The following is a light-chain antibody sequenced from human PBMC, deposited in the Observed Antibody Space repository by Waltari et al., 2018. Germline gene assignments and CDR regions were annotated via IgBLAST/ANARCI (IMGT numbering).Light chain of an antibody. V-gene: IGKV1-9*01. CDR2: AAS. J-gene: IGKJ1*01. CDR1: QGISSF. Sequence: DIQLTQSTSFMSASVGDRVTITCRASQGISSFLAWYQQKPGKAPKLLIYAASTLQSGVPSRFSGSGSGTEFTLTISSLQPEDFATYYCQQLNSYPRTFGQGTKVEIK. CDR3: QQLNSYPRT.